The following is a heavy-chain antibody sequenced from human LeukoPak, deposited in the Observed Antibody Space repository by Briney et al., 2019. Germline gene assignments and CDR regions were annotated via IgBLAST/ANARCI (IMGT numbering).Heavy chain of an antibody. Sequence: GGSLRLSCTASGFTFSNHWMSWVRQAPGKGLEWVANIKQDGSEKYYVDSVKGRFTISRDNAKNSLYLQMNSLRAEDTAVYYCAKGGSYYTSSWFDPWGQGTLVTVSS. CDR1: GFTFSNHW. J-gene: IGHJ5*02. CDR2: IKQDGSEK. V-gene: IGHV3-7*01. CDR3: AKGGSYYTSSWFDP. D-gene: IGHD3-10*01.